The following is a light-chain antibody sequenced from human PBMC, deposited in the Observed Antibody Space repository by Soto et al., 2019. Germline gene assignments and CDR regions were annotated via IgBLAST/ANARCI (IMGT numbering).Light chain of an antibody. V-gene: IGLV2-14*01. CDR1: SSDVGDYNY. CDR2: DVS. Sequence: QSVLTQPASVSGSPGQSITISCTGTSSDVGDYNYVSWYQQHPGTAPKLMIYDVSNRPSGVSNRFSGSKSGNTASLTISGLQAEDEADYYCSSYTSSVTLVFGRGTKLTVL. J-gene: IGLJ2*01. CDR3: SSYTSSVTLV.